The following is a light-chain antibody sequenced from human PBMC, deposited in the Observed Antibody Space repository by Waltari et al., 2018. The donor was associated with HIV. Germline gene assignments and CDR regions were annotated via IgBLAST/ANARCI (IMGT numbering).Light chain of an antibody. CDR2: VNSDGNH. J-gene: IGLJ3*02. V-gene: IGLV4-69*01. Sequence: QLVLSQSPSASASLGASVKLTCTLSSGHSSYAIAWHQQQPEKGPPYLMKVNSDGNHTKGDGIPDRFSGSSSGAERYLTISSLQSEDEADYYCQTWVTGILVFGGGTKLTVL. CDR3: QTWVTGILV. CDR1: SGHSSYA.